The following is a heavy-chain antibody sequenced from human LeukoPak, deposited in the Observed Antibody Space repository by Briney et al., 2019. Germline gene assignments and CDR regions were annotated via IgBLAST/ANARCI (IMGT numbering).Heavy chain of an antibody. CDR3: ATLTTVVTAYYFDY. CDR1: GGSISSGGYY. V-gene: IGHV4-61*02. CDR2: FYTSGST. Sequence: SETLSLTCTVSGGSISSGGYYWSWIRQPAGKGLEWIGRFYTSGSTDYNPSIKSRVTISVDTSKSQFSLKLTSVTAADTAVYYCATLTTVVTAYYFDYWGQGTLVTVSS. J-gene: IGHJ4*02. D-gene: IGHD4-23*01.